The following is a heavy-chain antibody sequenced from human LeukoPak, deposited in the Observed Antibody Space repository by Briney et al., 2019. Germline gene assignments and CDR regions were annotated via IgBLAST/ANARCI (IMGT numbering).Heavy chain of an antibody. D-gene: IGHD6-13*01. CDR2: ISSGTSTT. CDR1: GFTFSPLG. CDR3: ARGVGSSWPGWLDP. Sequence: GGSLRLSCAASGFTFSPLGMNWVRQAPGRGLEWVSYISSGTSTTYYADSVKGRFTISRDNAKNSLYLQMNSLRAEDTALYYCARGVGSSWPGWLDPWGQGTLVTVSS. J-gene: IGHJ5*02. V-gene: IGHV3-48*04.